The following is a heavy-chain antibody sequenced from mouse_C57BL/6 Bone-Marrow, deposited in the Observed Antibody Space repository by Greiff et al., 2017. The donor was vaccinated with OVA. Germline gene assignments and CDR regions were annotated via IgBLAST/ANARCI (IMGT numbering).Heavy chain of an antibody. Sequence: QVQLQQSGPELVRPGVSVKISCKGSGYTFTDYAMHWVKQSHATSLEWIGVISTYYGDASYNPKFTDKATMTVDKSSSTAYLELARLTSEDAAVYYCARSTTVVARGYWGQGTTLTVSS. CDR2: ISTYYGDA. CDR3: ARSTTVVARGY. CDR1: GYTFTDYA. V-gene: IGHV1-67*01. J-gene: IGHJ2*01. D-gene: IGHD1-1*01.